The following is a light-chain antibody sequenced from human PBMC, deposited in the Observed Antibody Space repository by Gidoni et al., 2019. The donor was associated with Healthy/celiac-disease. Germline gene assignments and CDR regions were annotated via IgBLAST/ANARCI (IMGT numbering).Light chain of an antibody. CDR3: CSYAGSSTNWV. V-gene: IGLV2-23*02. Sequence: QSALTQPASVSGSPGQSITISCTGTSSDVGSYNLDSWYQQHPGKAPKLMIYEVSKRPSGVSNRFSGSKSGNTASLTISGLQAEDEADYYCCSYAGSSTNWVFGGGTKLTVL. CDR1: SSDVGSYNL. CDR2: EVS. J-gene: IGLJ3*02.